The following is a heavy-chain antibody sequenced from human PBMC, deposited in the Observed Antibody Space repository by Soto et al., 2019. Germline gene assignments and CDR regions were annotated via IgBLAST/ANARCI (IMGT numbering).Heavy chain of an antibody. V-gene: IGHV4-31*03. CDR1: GCSISSGGYY. J-gene: IGHJ5*01. D-gene: IGHD4-17*01. CDR2: IYYSGST. Sequence: PSETLSLTCTVSGCSISSGGYYWSRIRQHPGKGLEWIGYIYYSGSTYYNPSLKSRVTISVDTSKNQFSLKLSSVTAADTAVYYCARDDYGGNSDWFDPWGQGTLVTVSS. CDR3: ARDDYGGNSDWFDP.